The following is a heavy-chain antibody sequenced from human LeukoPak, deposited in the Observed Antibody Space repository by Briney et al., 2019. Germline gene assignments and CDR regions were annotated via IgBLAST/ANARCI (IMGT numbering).Heavy chain of an antibody. J-gene: IGHJ5*02. CDR1: GGSFSGYY. CDR3: ARGLAPHYYDRVRGGWFDP. V-gene: IGHV4-34*01. D-gene: IGHD3-22*01. Sequence: SETLSLTCAVYGGSFSGYYWSWIRQPPGKGLEWIGEINHSGSTNYNPSLKSRVTISVDTSKNQFSLKLSSVTAADTAVYYCARGLAPHYYDRVRGGWFDPWGQGTLVTVSS. CDR2: INHSGST.